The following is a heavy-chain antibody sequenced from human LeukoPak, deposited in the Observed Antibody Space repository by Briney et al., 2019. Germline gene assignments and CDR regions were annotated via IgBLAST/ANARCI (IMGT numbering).Heavy chain of an antibody. CDR2: ISDDGSNK. V-gene: IGHV3-30*18. CDR3: AKAFYSSGNSFLIDY. Sequence: PGRSLRLSCAASEFTFSTYGMHWVRQTPDKGLEWVAVISDDGSNKYYADSVKGRFTISRDNSKDTLYLQMNSLRPEDTAVYYCAKAFYSSGNSFLIDYWGQGTLVTVSS. D-gene: IGHD3-22*01. CDR1: EFTFSTYG. J-gene: IGHJ4*02.